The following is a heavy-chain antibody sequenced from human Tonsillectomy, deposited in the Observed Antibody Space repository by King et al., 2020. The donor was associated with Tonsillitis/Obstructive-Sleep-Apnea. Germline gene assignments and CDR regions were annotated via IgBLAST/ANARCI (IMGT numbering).Heavy chain of an antibody. V-gene: IGHV4-34*01. CDR3: STGGPGDCSSTSCYLNWFDP. J-gene: IGHJ5*02. CDR2: INHSGST. D-gene: IGHD2-2*01. Sequence: VQLQQWGAGLLKPSETLSLTCAVYGGSFSGYYWSWIRQPPGKGLEWIGEINHSGSTNYNPSLKSRVTISIDTSKNQFSLNLSSVPAADTAVYYCSTGGPGDCSSTSCYLNWFDPWGQGTLVTVSS. CDR1: GGSFSGYY.